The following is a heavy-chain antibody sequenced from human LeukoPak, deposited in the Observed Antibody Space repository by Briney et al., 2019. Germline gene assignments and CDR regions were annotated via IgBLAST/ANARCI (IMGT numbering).Heavy chain of an antibody. D-gene: IGHD1-14*01. CDR3: AKGGPEASAGLSWFDP. Sequence: SETLSLTCTVSGGSISNYYGYSMRQPPGWGLEWIAYTYYSWNPNYNPSLKSRATISVDTSKNQFSLKLSSVTAADTAVYYCAKGGPEASAGLSWFDPWDQGTLVTVSS. J-gene: IGHJ5*02. CDR2: TYYSWNP. V-gene: IGHV4-59*13. CDR1: GGSISNYY.